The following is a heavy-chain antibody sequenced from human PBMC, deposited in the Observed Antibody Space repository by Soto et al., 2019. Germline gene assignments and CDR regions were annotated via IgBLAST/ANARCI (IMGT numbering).Heavy chain of an antibody. D-gene: IGHD2-21*02. CDR3: VRGADRYKCGF. CDR1: GDSFIKGISY. J-gene: IGHJ4*02. CDR2: VHYSGTI. V-gene: IGHV4-31*03. Sequence: QGQFQDPAPGRVKPSKTLSLTCPVSGDSFIKGISYWTWIRHNPGRGLEGIGHVHYSGTIYYNPSLTSRVTMSVDTSKNQVSLELSSVTVADTAVYYCVRGADRYKCGFWGQGTLVTVSS.